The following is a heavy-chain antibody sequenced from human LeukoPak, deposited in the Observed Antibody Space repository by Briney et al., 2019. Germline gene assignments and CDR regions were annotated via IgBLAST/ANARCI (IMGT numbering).Heavy chain of an antibody. CDR2: IYPGDSDT. CDR1: GYSFTSYW. J-gene: IGHJ5*02. Sequence: GESLKISCKGSGYSFTSYWIGWVRQMPGRGLEWMGIIYPGDSDTRYSPSFQGQVTISADKTISAAYLQWSSLKASDTAMYYCARQPPTYGGWFDPWGQGTLVTVSS. D-gene: IGHD4-23*01. V-gene: IGHV5-51*01. CDR3: ARQPPTYGGWFDP.